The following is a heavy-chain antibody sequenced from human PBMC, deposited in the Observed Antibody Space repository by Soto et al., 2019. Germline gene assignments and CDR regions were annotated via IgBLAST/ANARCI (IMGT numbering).Heavy chain of an antibody. V-gene: IGHV4-4*07. CDR3: ARGHKVYYYDSSGYSSGAFDI. CDR2: IYTSGST. Sequence: LSLTGTVSGGSIISYYWSWIRQPAGKGLEWIGRIYTSGSTNYNPSLKSRVTMSVDTSKNQFSLKLSSVTAADTAVYYCARGHKVYYYDSSGYSSGAFDIWGQGTMVTVSS. J-gene: IGHJ3*02. D-gene: IGHD3-22*01. CDR1: GGSIISYY.